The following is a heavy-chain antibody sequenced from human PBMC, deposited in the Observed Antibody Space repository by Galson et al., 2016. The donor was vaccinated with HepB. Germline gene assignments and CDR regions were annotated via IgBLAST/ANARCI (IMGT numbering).Heavy chain of an antibody. CDR2: IGWNSARI. D-gene: IGHD3-3*01. Sequence: SLRLSCAVSGFTFDNHAMHWVRQAPGKGLEWVSGIGWNSARIGYVDSVKGRFPISRDNAKNSLYLQMNSLRTEDTALYYCAKGLRFIYDYGMDVWGQGTTVTVSS. V-gene: IGHV3-9*01. CDR3: AKGLRFIYDYGMDV. CDR1: GFTFDNHA. J-gene: IGHJ6*02.